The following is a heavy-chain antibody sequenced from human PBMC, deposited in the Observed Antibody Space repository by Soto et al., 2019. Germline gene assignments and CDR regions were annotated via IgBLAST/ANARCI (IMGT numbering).Heavy chain of an antibody. Sequence: WTWLRQSPGRGLEWIGSLYYSGSTKYNPSLKSRVSTSVDTSKSQFSLTLTSVTAADTAVYYCARDQRDDYAWGPKGVFDQWGPGTLVTISS. D-gene: IGHD3-16*01. J-gene: IGHJ4*02. V-gene: IGHV4-59*01. CDR2: LYYSGST. CDR3: ARDQRDDYAWGPKGVFDQ.